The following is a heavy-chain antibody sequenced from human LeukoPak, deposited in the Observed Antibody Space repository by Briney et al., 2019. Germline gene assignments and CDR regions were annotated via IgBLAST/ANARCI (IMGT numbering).Heavy chain of an antibody. CDR3: AKERDDTGWVHGDS. V-gene: IGHV3-30*02. J-gene: IGHJ5*01. CDR2: IRYDGSNK. D-gene: IGHD6-19*01. Sequence: QPGGSLRLSCAASGFTFSSYGMHWVRQAPGKGLEWVAFIRYDGSNKYYADSVKGRFTISRDNSKNTLYLQMNSLRPEDTAVYYCAKERDDTGWVHGDSWGQGTLVIVSS. CDR1: GFTFSSYG.